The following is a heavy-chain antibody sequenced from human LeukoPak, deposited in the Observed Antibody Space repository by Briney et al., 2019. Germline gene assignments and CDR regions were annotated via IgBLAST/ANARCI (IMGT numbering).Heavy chain of an antibody. Sequence: PGGSLRLSCAASGFTFSSYAMSWVRQAPGKGLEWVSAISGSGGSTYYADSVKGRFTISRDNSKNTLYLQTNSLRAEDTAVYYCAKVRPYCSSTSCQPYYFDYWGQGTLVTVSS. V-gene: IGHV3-23*01. CDR2: ISGSGGST. CDR3: AKVRPYCSSTSCQPYYFDY. J-gene: IGHJ4*02. D-gene: IGHD2-2*01. CDR1: GFTFSSYA.